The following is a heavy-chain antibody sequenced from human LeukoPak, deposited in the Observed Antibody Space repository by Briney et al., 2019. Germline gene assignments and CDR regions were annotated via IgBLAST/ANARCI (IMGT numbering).Heavy chain of an antibody. CDR1: GDSISSYY. Sequence: SETLSLTCTVSGDSISSYYRSWIRQPAGKGLEWIGRMYVSGSTNYNPSLKSRVTMSVDTSKNQFSLKMTSVTAADTAFYYCARDMVRGVKAYLSWFDPWGQGILVTVST. J-gene: IGHJ5*02. CDR2: MYVSGST. V-gene: IGHV4-4*07. D-gene: IGHD3-10*01. CDR3: ARDMVRGVKAYLSWFDP.